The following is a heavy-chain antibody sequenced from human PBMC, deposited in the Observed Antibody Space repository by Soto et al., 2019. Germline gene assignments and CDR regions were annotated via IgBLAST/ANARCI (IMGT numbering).Heavy chain of an antibody. Sequence: GGSLRLSCAASGFTFSSYAMHWVRQAPGKGLEWVAVISYDGSNKYYADSVKGRFTISRDNSKNTLYLQMNSLRAEDTAVYYCARGHPAPDYGDQSAGFDYWGQGTLVTVSS. D-gene: IGHD4-17*01. CDR2: ISYDGSNK. J-gene: IGHJ4*02. V-gene: IGHV3-30-3*01. CDR3: ARGHPAPDYGDQSAGFDY. CDR1: GFTFSSYA.